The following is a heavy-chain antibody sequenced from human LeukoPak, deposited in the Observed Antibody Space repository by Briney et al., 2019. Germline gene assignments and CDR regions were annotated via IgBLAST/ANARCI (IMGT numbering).Heavy chain of an antibody. D-gene: IGHD3-16*02. CDR3: ARGLLVIGFWFDP. CDR1: GFTISSNY. CDR2: INHSGST. Sequence: GSLRLSCAASGFTISSNYLSWVRQPPGKGLEWIGEINHSGSTNYNPSLKSRVTISVDTSKNQFSLKLSSVTAADTAVYYCARGLLVIGFWFDPWGQGTLVTVSS. V-gene: IGHV4-34*01. J-gene: IGHJ5*02.